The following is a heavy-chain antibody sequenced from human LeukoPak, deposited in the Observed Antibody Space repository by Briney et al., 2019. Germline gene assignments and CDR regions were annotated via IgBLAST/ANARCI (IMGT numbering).Heavy chain of an antibody. CDR1: GYTFTSYY. CDR3: ASSPRAGWLLYHYAFDY. CDR2: INPSGGST. Sequence: ASVKVSCKASGYTFTSYYMHWVRQAPGQGLEWMGIINPSGGSTSYAQKFQGRVTMTRDTSTSTVYMELSSLRSEDTAVYYCASSPRAGWLLYHYAFDYWGQGTLVTVPS. V-gene: IGHV1-46*01. J-gene: IGHJ4*02. D-gene: IGHD3-3*01.